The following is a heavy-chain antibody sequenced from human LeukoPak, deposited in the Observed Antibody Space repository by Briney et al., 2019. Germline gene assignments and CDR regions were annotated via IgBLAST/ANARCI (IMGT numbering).Heavy chain of an antibody. V-gene: IGHV3-21*01. Sequence: PGGSLRLSCAASGFTFSNYNMIWVRQAPGRGLEWVSSITSSGNYIYYADSLKGRFTIPRDNAKSSMSLQMNSLRAEDTAVYYCARDRSSYYTSSGYFDAFDIWGQGTVVTVSS. D-gene: IGHD3-22*01. CDR2: ITSSGNYI. CDR1: GFTFSNYN. CDR3: ARDRSSYYTSSGYFDAFDI. J-gene: IGHJ3*02.